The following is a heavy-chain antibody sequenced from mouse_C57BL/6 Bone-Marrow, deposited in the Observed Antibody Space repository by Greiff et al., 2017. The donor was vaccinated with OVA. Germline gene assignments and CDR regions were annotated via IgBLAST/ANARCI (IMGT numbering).Heavy chain of an antibody. CDR3: TTDYGPRFDS. CDR1: GFNIKDDY. Sequence: EVQLQQSGAELVRPGASVKLSCTASGFNIKDDYMHWVKQRPEQGLEWIGWIDPENGDTEYASKFQGKATITADTSSNTAYLQLSSLTSEDTAVYYCTTDYGPRFDSWGQGTTLTVSS. CDR2: IDPENGDT. J-gene: IGHJ2*01. V-gene: IGHV14-4*01. D-gene: IGHD1-1*01.